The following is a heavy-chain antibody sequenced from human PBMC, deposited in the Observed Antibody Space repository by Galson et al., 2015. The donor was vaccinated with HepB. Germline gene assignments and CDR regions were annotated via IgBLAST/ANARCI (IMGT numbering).Heavy chain of an antibody. CDR1: GFTFSDYC. CDR3: ARSPQTYYDFWSGYDRQNDAFDI. Sequence: LRLSCAASGFTFSDYCMSWIRQAPGKGLEWVSYISSSGSTIYYADSVKGRFTISRDNAKNSLYLQMNSLRAEDTAVCYCARSPQTYYDFWSGYDRQNDAFDIWGQGTMVTVSS. V-gene: IGHV3-11*01. D-gene: IGHD3-3*01. J-gene: IGHJ3*02. CDR2: ISSSGSTI.